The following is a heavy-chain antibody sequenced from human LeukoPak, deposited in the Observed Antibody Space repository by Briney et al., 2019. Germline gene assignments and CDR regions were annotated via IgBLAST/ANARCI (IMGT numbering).Heavy chain of an antibody. J-gene: IGHJ5*02. CDR2: MNPNSGYT. Sequence: ASVKVSCKASGYTFTTYDINWVRQGTGQGLEWMGWMNPNSGYTGYAQKFQGRVTITRNTSISTAYMELSSLRSEDTAVYYCARARVVPAAMYNWFDPWGQGTLVTVSS. D-gene: IGHD2-2*01. CDR3: ARARVVPAAMYNWFDP. CDR1: GYTFTTYD. V-gene: IGHV1-8*03.